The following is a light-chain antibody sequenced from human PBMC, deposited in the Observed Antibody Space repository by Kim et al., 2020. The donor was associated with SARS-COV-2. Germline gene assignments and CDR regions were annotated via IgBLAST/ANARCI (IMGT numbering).Light chain of an antibody. CDR2: AAS. CDR3: RQANSFPPT. J-gene: IGKJ4*01. CDR1: RRISSW. Sequence: ASWGDKVTIMCRGSRRISSWLAGYQQKPGRAPTLLIYAASSLLRRVPSRFSGSGSWTKFTLPISSLQPEDFSAYYCRQANSFPPTFGGGTQVDIK. V-gene: IGKV1-12*01.